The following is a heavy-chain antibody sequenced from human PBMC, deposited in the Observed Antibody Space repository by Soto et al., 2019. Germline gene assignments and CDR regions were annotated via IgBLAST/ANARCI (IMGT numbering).Heavy chain of an antibody. V-gene: IGHV1-46*03. J-gene: IGHJ4*02. Sequence: ASVKGSCKASGYTFTSYYMLWVRQAPGQGLEWMGIINPSGGSTGYAEKFHGRVTMTRDTSTSTVYMELSSLRSEDTAVYYCAKEVGGSYGLWGQGTLVTVPQ. D-gene: IGHD1-26*01. CDR3: AKEVGGSYGL. CDR2: INPSGGST. CDR1: GYTFTSYY.